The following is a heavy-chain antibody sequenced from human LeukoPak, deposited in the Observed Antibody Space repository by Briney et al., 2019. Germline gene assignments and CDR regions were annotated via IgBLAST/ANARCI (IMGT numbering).Heavy chain of an antibody. CDR1: GGSISSYY. J-gene: IGHJ5*02. Sequence: SETLSLTCTLSGGSISSYYWSWIRQPAGKGLEWIGRIYTSGSTNYNPSLNSRVTMSVDTSKTQFSLKLSSVPDADTAVYYCARDLYSSSWCPDAGHWFDPWGQGTLVTVSS. CDR3: ARDLYSSSWCPDAGHWFDP. D-gene: IGHD6-13*01. CDR2: IYTSGST. V-gene: IGHV4-4*07.